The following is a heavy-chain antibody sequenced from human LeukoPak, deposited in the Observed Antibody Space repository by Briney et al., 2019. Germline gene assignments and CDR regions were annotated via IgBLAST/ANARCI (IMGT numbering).Heavy chain of an antibody. CDR3: ATQTGYSSSWYARRYYYYYGMDV. Sequence: ASVKVSCKASGGTFSSYAITWVRQAPGQGLEWMGGIVPIFYVPTYTQRFQGRLTITADESTTTAYMELSSLRSEDTAVYYCATQTGYSSSWYARRYYYYYGMDVWGQGTTVTVSS. V-gene: IGHV1-69*13. D-gene: IGHD6-13*01. CDR1: GGTFSSYA. J-gene: IGHJ6*02. CDR2: IVPIFYVP.